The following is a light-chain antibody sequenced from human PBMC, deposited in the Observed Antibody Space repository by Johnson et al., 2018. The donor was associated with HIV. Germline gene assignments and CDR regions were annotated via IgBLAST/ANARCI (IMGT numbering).Light chain of an antibody. CDR1: SSNIGNNY. CDR3: GTWDSSLSAYV. J-gene: IGLJ1*01. CDR2: ENN. Sequence: QSVLTQPPSVSAVPGQKVTIPCSGSSSNIGNNYVSWYQQLPGTAPKLLIYENNKRPSGIPDRFSGSKSGTSATLGITGLQTGDEADYYCGTWDSSLSAYVFGTGTKVTVL. V-gene: IGLV1-51*02.